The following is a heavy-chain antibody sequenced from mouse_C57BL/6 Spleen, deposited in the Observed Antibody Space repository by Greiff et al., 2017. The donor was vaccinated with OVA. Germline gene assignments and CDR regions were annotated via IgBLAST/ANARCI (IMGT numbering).Heavy chain of an antibody. CDR2: IRSKSNNYAT. Sequence: EVQLQESGGGLVQPKGSLKLSCAASGFSFNTYAMNWVRQAPGKGLEWVARIRSKSNNYATYYADSVKDRFTISRDDSESMLYLQMNNLKTEDTAMYYCVREDGYYGDYARDYWGQGTSVTVSS. CDR1: GFSFNTYA. D-gene: IGHD2-3*01. V-gene: IGHV10-1*01. CDR3: VREDGYYGDYARDY. J-gene: IGHJ4*01.